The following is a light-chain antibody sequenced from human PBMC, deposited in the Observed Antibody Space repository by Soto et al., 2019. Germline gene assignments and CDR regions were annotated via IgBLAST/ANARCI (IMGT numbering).Light chain of an antibody. CDR2: DAS. J-gene: IGKJ2*01. CDR1: QNISVW. V-gene: IGKV1-5*01. Sequence: DIQMTQSPSTLYASVGDGVTITCRASQNISVWLAWYQQRPGKAPKFLIYDASNLETGVSSRFSGSGSGTEFTLTSRSLQPDDFATYYCQQYDSSSPTFGQGPKLEIK. CDR3: QQYDSSSPT.